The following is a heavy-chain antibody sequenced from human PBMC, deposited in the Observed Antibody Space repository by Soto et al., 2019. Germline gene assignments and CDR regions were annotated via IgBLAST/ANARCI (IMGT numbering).Heavy chain of an antibody. CDR2: IYYSGST. J-gene: IGHJ6*02. D-gene: IGHD3-3*01. V-gene: IGHV4-39*01. CDR3: ARTYYDFWSGYSPPYYYYGMDV. CDR1: GGSISSSSYY. Sequence: SETLSLTCTVSGGSISSSSYYWGWIRQPPGKGLEWIGSIYYSGSTYYNPSLKSRVTISVDTSKNQFSLKLSSVTAADTAVYYCARTYYDFWSGYSPPYYYYGMDVWGQGTTVTVSS.